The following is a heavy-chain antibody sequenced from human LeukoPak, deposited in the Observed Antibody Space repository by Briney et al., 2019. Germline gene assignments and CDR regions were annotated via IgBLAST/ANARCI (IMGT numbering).Heavy chain of an antibody. V-gene: IGHV5-51*01. Sequence: GESLKISCKGPGYSFTSYWIGWVRQMPGRGLEWMGIIYPGDSDTRYSPSFQGQVTISADKSISTAYLQWSSLKASDTAMYYCARLSSSSWPNFDYWGQGTLVTVSS. CDR3: ARLSSSSWPNFDY. CDR2: IYPGDSDT. CDR1: GYSFTSYW. J-gene: IGHJ4*02. D-gene: IGHD6-13*01.